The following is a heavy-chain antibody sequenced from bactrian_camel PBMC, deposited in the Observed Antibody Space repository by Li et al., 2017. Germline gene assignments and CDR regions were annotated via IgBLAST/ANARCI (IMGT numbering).Heavy chain of an antibody. Sequence: HVQLVESGGGSVQAGGSLRLSCAASGYFYSMAWFRQVPDKEREGVAAIEDDVDTIYVDFVQGRFTISQDKDDNTVYLQMNSLKPEDTAMYYCAAERGGGGRCIQQSPTQYRHVGQGTQVTVS. J-gene: IGHJ4*01. D-gene: IGHD1*01. CDR2: IEDDVDT. V-gene: IGHV3S53*01. CDR1: GYFYSM.